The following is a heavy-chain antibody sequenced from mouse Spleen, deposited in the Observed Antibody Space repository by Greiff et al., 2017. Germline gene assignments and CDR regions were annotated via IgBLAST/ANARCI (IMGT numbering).Heavy chain of an antibody. CDR2: ISSGGSYT. Sequence: EVQLVESGGGLVKPGGSLKLSCAASGFTFSSYAMSWVRQTPEKRLEWVATISSGGSYTYYPDSVKGRFTISRDNAKNTLYLQMSSLRSEDTAMYYCARRTGEYYFDYWGQGTTLTVSS. CDR1: GFTFSSYA. CDR3: ARRTGEYYFDY. D-gene: IGHD4-1*01. V-gene: IGHV5-9-3*01. J-gene: IGHJ2*01.